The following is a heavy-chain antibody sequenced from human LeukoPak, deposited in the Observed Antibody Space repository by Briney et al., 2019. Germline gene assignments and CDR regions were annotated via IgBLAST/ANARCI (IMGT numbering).Heavy chain of an antibody. J-gene: IGHJ3*02. D-gene: IGHD1-14*01. Sequence: SVKVSCKASGGTFSSYAISWVRQAPGQGLEWMGRIIPIFGTANYAQKFQGRVTITTDESTSTAYMELSSPRSEDTAVYYCAREEVYRLGSLPRVNAFDIWGQGTMVTVSS. CDR1: GGTFSSYA. CDR3: AREEVYRLGSLPRVNAFDI. V-gene: IGHV1-69*05. CDR2: IIPIFGTA.